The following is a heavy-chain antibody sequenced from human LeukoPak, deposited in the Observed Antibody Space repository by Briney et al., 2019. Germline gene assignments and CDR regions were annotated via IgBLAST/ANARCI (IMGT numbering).Heavy chain of an antibody. CDR1: GYSFTSYW. CDR3: ASSPSPYDSSDTRDRYYFDY. J-gene: IGHJ4*02. D-gene: IGHD3-22*01. CDR2: IYPGDSDT. V-gene: IGHV5-51*01. Sequence: GESLKISCKGSGYSFTSYWIGWVRQMPGKGLEWMGIIYPGDSDTRYSPSFQGQVTISADKSISTAYLQWSSLKASDTAMYYCASSPSPYDSSDTRDRYYFDYWGQGTLVTVSS.